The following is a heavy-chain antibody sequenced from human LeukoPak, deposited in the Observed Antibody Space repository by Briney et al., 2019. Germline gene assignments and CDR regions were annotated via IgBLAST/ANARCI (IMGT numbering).Heavy chain of an antibody. Sequence: PSETLSLTCTVPGGSISSYYWSWIRQPPGKGLEWIGYIYYSGSTNYNPSLKSRVTTSVDTSKNQFSLKLTSVTAADTAVYYCARHGMYSSSWPFDYWGQGTLVTVSS. CDR3: ARHGMYSSSWPFDY. V-gene: IGHV4-59*08. CDR1: GGSISSYY. D-gene: IGHD6-13*01. CDR2: IYYSGST. J-gene: IGHJ4*02.